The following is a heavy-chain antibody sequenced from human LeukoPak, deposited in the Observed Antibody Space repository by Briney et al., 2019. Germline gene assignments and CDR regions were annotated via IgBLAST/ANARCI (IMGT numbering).Heavy chain of an antibody. CDR1: GFTVSSNY. CDR2: IYSGGST. Sequence: GGSLRLSCAASGFTVSSNYMSWVRQAPGKGLEWVSVIYSGGSTYYADSVKGRFTISRDNSKNTLYLQMNSLRAEDTAVYYCARDEVDGNYGDYYFDYWGQGTLVTVSS. V-gene: IGHV3-66*01. D-gene: IGHD4-17*01. J-gene: IGHJ4*02. CDR3: ARDEVDGNYGDYYFDY.